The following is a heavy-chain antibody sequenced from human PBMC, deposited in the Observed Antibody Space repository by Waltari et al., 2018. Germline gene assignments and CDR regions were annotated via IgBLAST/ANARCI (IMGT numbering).Heavy chain of an antibody. CDR1: GFPCSGYG. Sequence: QVQLVESGGGVVQPGRSMRLSCAASGFPCSGYGMHWVRQAPGKGLEWVAVVWDDESQKYYADSLKGRFTISRDNSKNTLYLQMNSLRAEDTAVYYCARENNVGSSPADVWGQGTTVTVSS. D-gene: IGHD1-20*01. CDR2: VWDDESQK. V-gene: IGHV3-33*01. CDR3: ARENNVGSSPADV. J-gene: IGHJ6*02.